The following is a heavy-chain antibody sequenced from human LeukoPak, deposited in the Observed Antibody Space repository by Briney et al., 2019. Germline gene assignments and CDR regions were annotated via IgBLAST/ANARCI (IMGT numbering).Heavy chain of an antibody. CDR2: ISYDGSNK. D-gene: IGHD3-3*01. CDR1: GFTFSSYA. CDR3: ARDRGYDFWSGYWVEYYYYYYGMDV. Sequence: GGSLRLSCAASGFTFSSYAMHWVSQAPGKGLEWVAVISYDGSNKYYADSVKGRFTISRDNSKNTLYLQMNSLRAEDTAVYYCARDRGYDFWSGYWVEYYYYYYGMDVWGQGTTVTVSS. J-gene: IGHJ6*02. V-gene: IGHV3-30*04.